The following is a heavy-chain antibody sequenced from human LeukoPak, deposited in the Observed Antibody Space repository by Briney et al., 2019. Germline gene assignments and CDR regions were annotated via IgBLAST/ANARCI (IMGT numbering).Heavy chain of an antibody. D-gene: IGHD4-11*01. CDR1: GFTFSSYS. J-gene: IGHJ4*02. Sequence: PGGSLRLSCAASGFTFSSYSMNWVRQAPGKGLEWVSSISGSSNYIYYADSVKGRFTISRDNAKNSLYLQMNSLRAEVTAVYYCAKDLYSNYGPADYWGQGNLVTVSS. CDR3: AKDLYSNYGPADY. V-gene: IGHV3-21*04. CDR2: ISGSSNYI.